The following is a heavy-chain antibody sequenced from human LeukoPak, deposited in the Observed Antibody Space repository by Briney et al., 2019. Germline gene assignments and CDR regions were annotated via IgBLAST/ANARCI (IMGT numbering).Heavy chain of an antibody. D-gene: IGHD3-22*01. CDR3: ARLGDSSGYYPTGRTFDI. Sequence: PSETLSLTCTVSGGSISSYYWSWIRQPPGKGLEWIGYIYYSGSTNYNPSLKSRVTISVDTSKNQFSLKLSSVTAADTAVYYCARLGDSSGYYPTGRTFDIWGQGTMVTVSS. J-gene: IGHJ3*02. V-gene: IGHV4-59*08. CDR2: IYYSGST. CDR1: GGSISSYY.